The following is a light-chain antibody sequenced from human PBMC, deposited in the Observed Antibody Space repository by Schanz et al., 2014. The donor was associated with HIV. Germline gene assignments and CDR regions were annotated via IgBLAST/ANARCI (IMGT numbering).Light chain of an antibody. Sequence: ETVMTQSPATLSVSPGESATLSCRASQSVSSNLAWYPQKPPQAPRLLIYSASTRATGIPSRFSGSGSGTEFSLIISSLQSEDFAVYYCQQYNDWPPRWTFGQGTKVEIK. CDR1: QSVSSN. CDR3: QQYNDWPPRWT. V-gene: IGKV3-15*01. CDR2: SAS. J-gene: IGKJ1*01.